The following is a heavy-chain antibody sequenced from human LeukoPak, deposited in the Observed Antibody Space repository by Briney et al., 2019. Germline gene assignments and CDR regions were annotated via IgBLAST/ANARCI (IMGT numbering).Heavy chain of an antibody. CDR3: ARVHCSGGGCYQRNDGLEI. CDR1: GFTFNTYS. CDR2: ISFDSNYI. D-gene: IGHD2-15*01. J-gene: IGHJ3*02. Sequence: GGSLRLSCAASGFTFNTYSMNWVRQAPGKGLEWVSSISFDSNYIYYTDSMRGRFTVSRDNTKNSLYLQMNSLRAEDTAVYYCARVHCSGGGCYQRNDGLEIWGQGTMVTVSS. V-gene: IGHV3-21*01.